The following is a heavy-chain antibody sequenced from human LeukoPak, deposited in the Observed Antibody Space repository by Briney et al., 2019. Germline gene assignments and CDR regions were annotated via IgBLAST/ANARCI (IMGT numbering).Heavy chain of an antibody. CDR2: IYYSGST. CDR3: ARVVATSPYYFDY. V-gene: IGHV4-39*01. J-gene: IGHJ4*02. D-gene: IGHD5-12*01. CDR1: GGSISSSSYY. Sequence: SETLSLTCTVSGGSISSSSYYWGWIRQPPGKGLEWIGSIYYSGSTYYNPSLKSRVTISVDTSKNQFSLKLSSVTAADTAVYYCARVVATSPYYFDYWGQGTLVTVSS.